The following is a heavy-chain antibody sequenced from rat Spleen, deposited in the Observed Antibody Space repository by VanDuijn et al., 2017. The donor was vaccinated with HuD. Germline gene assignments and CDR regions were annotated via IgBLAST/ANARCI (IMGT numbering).Heavy chain of an antibody. CDR1: GFTFTNFY. CDR2: ISIGGTNI. D-gene: IGHD1-12*03. J-gene: IGHJ2*01. V-gene: IGHV5-25*01. CDR3: ARSLMVIEDFDY. Sequence: EVQLVESGGGSVQPGRSMKLSCAASGFTFTNFYMAWVRQAPTKGLEWVASISIGGTNIYYRDSVKGRFTISRDYAKNTLYLQMNSLRSEDTATYYCARSLMVIEDFDYWGQGVMVTVSS.